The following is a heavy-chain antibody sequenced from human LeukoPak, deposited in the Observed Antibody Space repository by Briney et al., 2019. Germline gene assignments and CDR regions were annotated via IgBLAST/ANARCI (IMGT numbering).Heavy chain of an antibody. CDR1: GFIFSNYA. Sequence: PGGSLRLSCAASGFIFSNYAMSWVRQAPGKGLEWVSTIAVKGRFTISRDNSKNTLYMQVNSLRAEDTAIYYCAKVPHSDYGSGRPPFMDVWGQGTTVAVS. CDR2: I. CDR3: AKVPHSDYGSGRPPFMDV. V-gene: IGHV3-23*01. D-gene: IGHD3-10*01. J-gene: IGHJ6*02.